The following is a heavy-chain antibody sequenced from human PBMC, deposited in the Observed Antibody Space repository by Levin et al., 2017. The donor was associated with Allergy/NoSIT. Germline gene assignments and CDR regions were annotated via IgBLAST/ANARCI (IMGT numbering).Heavy chain of an antibody. V-gene: IGHV1-69*04. Sequence: SVKVSCKASGGTFSSYAISWVRQAPGQGLEWMGRIIPILGIANYAQKFQGRVTITADKSTSTAYMELSSLRSEDTAVYYCARDDTDDYGDYPGAFDIWGQGTMVTVSS. CDR2: IIPILGIA. CDR1: GGTFSSYA. J-gene: IGHJ3*02. CDR3: ARDDTDDYGDYPGAFDI. D-gene: IGHD4-17*01.